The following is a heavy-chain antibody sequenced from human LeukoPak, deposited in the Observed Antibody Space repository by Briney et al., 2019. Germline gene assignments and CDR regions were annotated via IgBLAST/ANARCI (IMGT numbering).Heavy chain of an antibody. V-gene: IGHV3-11*03. J-gene: IGHJ4*02. D-gene: IGHD6-6*01. CDR2: ISSSSSYT. CDR3: ATLIPTSSSRYFAY. CDR1: GFTFSDYY. Sequence: GGSLRLSCAASGFTFSDYYMSWIRQAPGKGLEWVSYISSSSSYTNYADSVKGRFTISRDNAKNSLYLQMNSLRAEDTAVYYCATLIPTSSSRYFAYWGQGTLVTVSS.